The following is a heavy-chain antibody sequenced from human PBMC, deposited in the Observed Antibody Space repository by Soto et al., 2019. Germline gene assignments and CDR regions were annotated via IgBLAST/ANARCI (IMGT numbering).Heavy chain of an antibody. CDR3: AREVAARLDYYGSGSYDY. CDR2: IKQDGSEK. Sequence: GGSLRLSCAASGFTFSSYWMSWVRQAPGKGLEWVANIKQDGSEKYYVDSVKGRFTISRDNAKNSLYLQMNSLRAEDTAMYYCAREVAARLDYYGSGSYDYWGQGTLVTVSS. J-gene: IGHJ4*02. CDR1: GFTFSSYW. V-gene: IGHV3-7*01. D-gene: IGHD3-10*01.